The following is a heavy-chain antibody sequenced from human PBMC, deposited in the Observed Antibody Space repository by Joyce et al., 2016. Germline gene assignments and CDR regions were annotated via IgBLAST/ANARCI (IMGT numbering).Heavy chain of an antibody. CDR2: ISWNCGDI. Sequence: EVQLVESGGGLVQPGRSLRLSCVTSGFTLDNYAMHWVRQAPGKGLEWVSGISWNCGDIGYADSVKGLFTISRDNAKNSLYLQMNSLRAEDTAFYYCAKDSVATMPYYYFDSWGLGTLVTVSS. D-gene: IGHD5-24*01. V-gene: IGHV3-9*01. CDR1: GFTLDNYA. CDR3: AKDSVATMPYYYFDS. J-gene: IGHJ4*02.